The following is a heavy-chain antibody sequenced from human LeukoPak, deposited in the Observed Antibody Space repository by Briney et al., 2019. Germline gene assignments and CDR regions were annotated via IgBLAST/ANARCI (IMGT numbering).Heavy chain of an antibody. J-gene: IGHJ5*02. D-gene: IGHD1-14*01. CDR3: ARGKPLDRS. CDR2: ISSNGGST. V-gene: IGHV3-64*02. Sequence: GGSLRLSCAASGFTFSSYAMHWVRQAPGKGLEYVSAISSNGGSTYYAGSVKGRFTISRDNSKNTLYLQMGSLRAEDMAVYYCARGKPLDRSWGQGTLVTVSS. CDR1: GFTFSSYA.